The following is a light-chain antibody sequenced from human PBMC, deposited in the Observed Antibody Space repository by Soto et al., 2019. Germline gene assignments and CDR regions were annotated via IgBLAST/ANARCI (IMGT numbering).Light chain of an antibody. CDR1: QSALFSASNKNY. Sequence: DVVLTQSPDSLALSLGETATITCRTSQSALFSASNKNYIAWYQRRPGQPLRLLFYWASTRASGVPERFSGSGSWTDFTLTITGLQPDDAAIYYCQQYFSIPMFTFAQGTKLQIK. V-gene: IGKV4-1*01. CDR3: QQYFSIPMFT. J-gene: IGKJ2*01. CDR2: WAS.